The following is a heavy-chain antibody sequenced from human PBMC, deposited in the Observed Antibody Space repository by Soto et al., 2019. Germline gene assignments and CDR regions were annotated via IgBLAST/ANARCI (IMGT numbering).Heavy chain of an antibody. Sequence: ASVKVSCKASGYIFTGYYMCWVRQAPGQGLEWMGWINPNSGDTYYAQKFQGRATMTRHTSTSTAYMELSSLKSDDTAVYYCARGLYYLDNSGSLGHWGRGTLVTVSS. CDR3: ARGLYYLDNSGSLGH. D-gene: IGHD3-22*01. V-gene: IGHV1-2*02. CDR2: INPNSGDT. CDR1: GYIFTGYY. J-gene: IGHJ4*02.